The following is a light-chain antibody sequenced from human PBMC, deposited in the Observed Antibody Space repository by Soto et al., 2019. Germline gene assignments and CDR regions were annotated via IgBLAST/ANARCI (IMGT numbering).Light chain of an antibody. Sequence: EIVLTQSPGTLSLSPGERVTLSCRASQSVSSSYLAWYQQKPGQAPRLLIYGASSRATGIPDRFTGSGSATDFTLTISRLEPEDFAVYYCQQYGNSPRTFGQGTRVEIK. CDR2: GAS. CDR1: QSVSSSY. CDR3: QQYGNSPRT. J-gene: IGKJ1*01. V-gene: IGKV3-20*01.